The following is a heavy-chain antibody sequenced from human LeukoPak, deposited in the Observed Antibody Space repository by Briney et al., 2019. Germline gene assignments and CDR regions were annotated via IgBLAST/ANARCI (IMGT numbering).Heavy chain of an antibody. CDR3: VRDHYYSFDY. Sequence: GGSLRLSCAASGFTFSSYGMHWVRQAPGKGLEWVAVIWYDGTNTYYADSVKGRFTISRDNSKNTLYLQMNSLRDEDTAVYYCVRDHYYSFDYWGQGTLVTVSS. CDR2: IWYDGTNT. J-gene: IGHJ4*02. CDR1: GFTFSSYG. D-gene: IGHD2/OR15-2a*01. V-gene: IGHV3-33*08.